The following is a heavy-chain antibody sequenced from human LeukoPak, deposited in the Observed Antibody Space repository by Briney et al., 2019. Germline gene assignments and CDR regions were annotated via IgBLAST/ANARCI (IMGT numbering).Heavy chain of an antibody. V-gene: IGHV3-53*01. D-gene: IGHD3-22*01. CDR3: ARDPDYYDSSGYLFDY. Sequence: GGSLRLSCAASGFTVSSNYMSWVRQAPGKGLEWVSVIYSGGSTYYADSVKGRFTISRDNSKNTLYLQMNSLRAEDTAVYYCARDPDYYDSSGYLFDYWGQGTLVTVSS. CDR2: IYSGGST. CDR1: GFTVSSNY. J-gene: IGHJ4*02.